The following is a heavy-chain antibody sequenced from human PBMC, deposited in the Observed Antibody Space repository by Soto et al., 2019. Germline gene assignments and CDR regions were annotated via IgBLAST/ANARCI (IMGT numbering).Heavy chain of an antibody. J-gene: IGHJ5*02. CDR3: ARDGRYCSSTSCLNWFDH. V-gene: IGHV4-4*02. D-gene: IGHD2-2*01. CDR2: IYHSGST. Sequence: PSETLSLSCAVSGGSISSSSWWSWFRQPPGKGLEWIGEIYHSGSTNYNPSLKSRVTISVDKSKNQFSLKLSSVTAADTAVYYCARDGRYCSSTSCLNWFDHWGQGTLVTVS. CDR1: GGSISSSSW.